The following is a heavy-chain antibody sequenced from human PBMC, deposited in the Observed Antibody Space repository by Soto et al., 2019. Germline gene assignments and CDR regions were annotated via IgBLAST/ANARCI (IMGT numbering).Heavy chain of an antibody. CDR1: VCSFGTYA. D-gene: IGHD1-26*01. CDR3: ATGTSKPLLQC. V-gene: IGHV3-21*01. Sequence: GGSLRLSCAASVCSFGTYAMNCVRQAPGKGLEWVSFISFSSSYIYYADSVRGRFTVSRDNAKNSLYLQLNNLRAEDTAVYYCATGTSKPLLQCWGQGTLVTVSS. CDR2: ISFSSSYI. J-gene: IGHJ4*02.